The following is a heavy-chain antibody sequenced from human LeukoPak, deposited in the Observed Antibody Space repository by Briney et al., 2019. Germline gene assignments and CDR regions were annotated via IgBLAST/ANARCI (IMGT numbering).Heavy chain of an antibody. CDR3: ARGTGYSYGYWWFDP. V-gene: IGHV6-1*01. CDR1: GDSVSSNSAA. J-gene: IGHJ5*02. CDR2: TYYRSKWYN. D-gene: IGHD5-18*01. Sequence: SQTLSLTCAISGDSVSSNSAAWNWIRQSPSRGLEWLGRTYYRSKWYNDYAVSVRSRITINPDTPENQFPLQLNSVTPEDTAVYYCARGTGYSYGYWWFDPWGQGTLVTVSS.